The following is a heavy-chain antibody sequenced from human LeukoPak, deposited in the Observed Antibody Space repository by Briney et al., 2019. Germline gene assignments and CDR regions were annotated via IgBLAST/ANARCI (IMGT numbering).Heavy chain of an antibody. CDR3: ALTLDYDYVWGSYRRFDY. Sequence: SVKVSCKASGGTFSSYAISWVRQAPGQGLEWMGGIIPIFGTANYAQKFQGRVTITADESTSTAYMELSSLRSEDTAVYYCALTLDYDYVWGSYRRFDYWGQGTLVTVSS. D-gene: IGHD3-16*02. J-gene: IGHJ4*02. CDR2: IIPIFGTA. CDR1: GGTFSSYA. V-gene: IGHV1-69*13.